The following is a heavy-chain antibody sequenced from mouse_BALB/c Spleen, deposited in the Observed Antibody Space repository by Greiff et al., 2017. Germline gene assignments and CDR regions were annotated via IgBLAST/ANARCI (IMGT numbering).Heavy chain of an antibody. CDR1: GYTFTDYN. CDR3: ARGNYDYDGYYAMDY. V-gene: IGHV1S29*02. Sequence: QLQQSGPELVKPGASVKISCKASGYTFTDYNMHWVKQSHGKSLEWIGYIYPYNGGTGYNQKFKSKATLTVDNSSSTAYMELRSLTSEDSAVYYCARGNYDYDGYYAMDYWGQGTSVTVSS. CDR2: IYPYNGGT. J-gene: IGHJ4*01. D-gene: IGHD2-4*01.